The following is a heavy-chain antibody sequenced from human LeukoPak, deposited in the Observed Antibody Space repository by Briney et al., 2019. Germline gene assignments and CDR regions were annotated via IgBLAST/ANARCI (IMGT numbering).Heavy chain of an antibody. CDR3: AKGLYSNYELGLDY. J-gene: IGHJ4*02. V-gene: IGHV3-23*01. CDR2: ISGSGGST. Sequence: GGSLGLFCAASGFTFSSYALSWVREAPGKGLEGVSAISGSGGSTYYADSVKGRFTISRDNSKNTLYLQMNSLRAEDTAVYYCAKGLYSNYELGLDYWGQGTLVTVSS. D-gene: IGHD4-11*01. CDR1: GFTFSSYA.